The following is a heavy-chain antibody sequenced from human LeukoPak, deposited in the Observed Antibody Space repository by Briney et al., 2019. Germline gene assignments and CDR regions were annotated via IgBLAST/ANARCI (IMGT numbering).Heavy chain of an antibody. CDR1: GFTFSIYA. CDR3: TRVGYIDEGIDY. CDR2: IKQDGSKK. J-gene: IGHJ4*02. Sequence: GGSLRLSCAASGFTFSIYAMTWVRQAPGKRLEWVANIKQDGSKKSYVDSVKGRFTISRDNAKNSLYLQMNSLRAEDTAIYYCTRVGYIDEGIDYWGQGTLVTVPS. D-gene: IGHD5-24*01. V-gene: IGHV3-7*04.